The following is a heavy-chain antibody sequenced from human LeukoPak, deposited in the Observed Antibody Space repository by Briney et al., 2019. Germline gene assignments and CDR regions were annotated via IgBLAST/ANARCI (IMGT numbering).Heavy chain of an antibody. CDR3: ARSPAVAATRVDY. Sequence: LGTSVKVSCKASGYIFANYGISWVRQPPGQGLEWLGWINSYSGQTNYAQNLQGRVTMTTDTSTSTTYMELRSLTSDDTAVYYCARSPAVAATRVDYWGEGTLVTVSA. D-gene: IGHD6-19*01. CDR1: GYIFANYG. V-gene: IGHV1-18*01. J-gene: IGHJ4*02. CDR2: INSYSGQT.